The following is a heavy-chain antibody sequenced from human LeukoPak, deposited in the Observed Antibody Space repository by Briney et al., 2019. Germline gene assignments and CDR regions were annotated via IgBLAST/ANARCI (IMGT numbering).Heavy chain of an antibody. Sequence: ASVKVSRKASGYTFTGYYMHWVRQAPGQGLEWMGWINPNSGGTNYAQKFQGRVTTTRDTSISTAYMELSRLRSDDTAVYYCARDLVVVVTVNAEYFQHWGQGTLVTVSS. CDR1: GYTFTGYY. D-gene: IGHD2-21*02. J-gene: IGHJ1*01. V-gene: IGHV1-2*02. CDR3: ARDLVVVVTVNAEYFQH. CDR2: INPNSGGT.